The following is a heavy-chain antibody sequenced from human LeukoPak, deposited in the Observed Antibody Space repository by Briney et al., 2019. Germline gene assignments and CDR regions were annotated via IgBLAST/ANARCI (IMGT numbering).Heavy chain of an antibody. Sequence: SETLSLTCTVSGGSISSYYWSWIRQPAGKGLKWIGRIYTSGSTNYNPSLKSRVTMSVDTSKNQFSLKLSSVTAADTAVYYCARDQQLRYFDWLSTDYYYYGMDVWGQGTTVTVSS. V-gene: IGHV4-4*07. CDR2: IYTSGST. CDR3: ARDQQLRYFDWLSTDYYYYGMDV. D-gene: IGHD3-9*01. CDR1: GGSISSYY. J-gene: IGHJ6*02.